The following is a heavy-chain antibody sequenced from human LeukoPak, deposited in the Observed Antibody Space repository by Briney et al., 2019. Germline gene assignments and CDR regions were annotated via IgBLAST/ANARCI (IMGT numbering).Heavy chain of an antibody. D-gene: IGHD3-22*01. V-gene: IGHV3-20*04. J-gene: IGHJ4*02. CDR3: ARKTIVVVTPTEY. Sequence: GSLRLSCAASGFTFSSYAMSWVRQAPGKGLEWVSGINWNGGSTGYADSVKGRFSISRDNAKNSLYLQMNSLRAEDTAVYYCARKTIVVVTPTEYWGQGTLVTVSS. CDR1: GFTFSSYA. CDR2: INWNGGST.